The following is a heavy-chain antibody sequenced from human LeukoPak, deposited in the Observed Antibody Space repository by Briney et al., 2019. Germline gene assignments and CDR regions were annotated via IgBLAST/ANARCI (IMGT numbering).Heavy chain of an antibody. Sequence: GRSLRLSCAASGFTFSSYAMHWVRQAPGKGLEWVAVISYDGSNKYYADSVKGRFTISRDNPKNTLYLQMNSLRAEDTAVYYCARDRASFMVRGVLNYWGQGTLVTVSS. V-gene: IGHV3-30*04. CDR2: ISYDGSNK. J-gene: IGHJ4*02. CDR1: GFTFSSYA. CDR3: ARDRASFMVRGVLNY. D-gene: IGHD3-10*01.